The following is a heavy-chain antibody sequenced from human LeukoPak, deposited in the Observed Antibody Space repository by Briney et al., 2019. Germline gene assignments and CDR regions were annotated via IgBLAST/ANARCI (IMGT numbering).Heavy chain of an antibody. CDR1: GYSFTSYW. J-gene: IGHJ4*02. CDR2: IYPGDSHT. CDR3: TRSPDIDILTGYSRYYFDY. V-gene: IGHV5-51*01. Sequence: GESLKISCKGAGYSFTSYWIGWVRQMPGKGLEWMGVIYPGDSHTRYGPSFQGQGTISADKSISTAYLQWNSPKASDTAIYYCTRSPDIDILTGYSRYYFDYWGQGTLVTVSS. D-gene: IGHD3-9*01.